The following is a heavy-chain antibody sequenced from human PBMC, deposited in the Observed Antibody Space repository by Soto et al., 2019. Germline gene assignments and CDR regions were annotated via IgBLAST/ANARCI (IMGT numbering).Heavy chain of an antibody. Sequence: GGSLRLSCAASGFTFSSYAMHWVRQAPGKGLEWVASITFYGIHKYYADSVKGRFTISRDNSKNTLYLQMNSLRAEDTAVYYCAKSVTPRYFDYWGQGTLVTVSS. CDR2: ITFYGIHK. CDR1: GFTFSSYA. V-gene: IGHV3-30-3*02. CDR3: AKSVTPRYFDY. J-gene: IGHJ4*02. D-gene: IGHD4-4*01.